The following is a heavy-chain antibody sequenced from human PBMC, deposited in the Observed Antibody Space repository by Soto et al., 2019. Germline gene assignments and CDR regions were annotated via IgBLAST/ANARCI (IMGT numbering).Heavy chain of an antibody. CDR2: ISAYNGNT. CDR1: GYTFTSYG. D-gene: IGHD2-15*01. CDR3: ARGYCSGGSCYSGAY. Sequence: GASVKVSCKASGYTFTSYGISWVRQAPGQGLEWMGWISAYNGNTNYAQKLQGRVTMTTDTSTSTAYMELRSLRSDDTAVYYCARGYCSGGSCYSGAYWGQGTLVTVSS. V-gene: IGHV1-18*01. J-gene: IGHJ4*02.